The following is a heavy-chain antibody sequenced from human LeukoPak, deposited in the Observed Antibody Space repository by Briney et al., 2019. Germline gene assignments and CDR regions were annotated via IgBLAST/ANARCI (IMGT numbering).Heavy chain of an antibody. J-gene: IGHJ4*02. CDR1: GYTFTSYG. V-gene: IGHV1-8*01. D-gene: IGHD6-13*01. CDR2: MNPNSGNT. CDR3: ARRIAAAGTTLGY. Sequence: GASVKVSCKASGYTFTSYGINWVRQATGQGLEWMGWMNPNSGNTGYAQKFQGRVTMTRNTSISTAYMEVSSLGSEDTAVYYCARRIAAAGTTLGYWGQGTLVTVSS.